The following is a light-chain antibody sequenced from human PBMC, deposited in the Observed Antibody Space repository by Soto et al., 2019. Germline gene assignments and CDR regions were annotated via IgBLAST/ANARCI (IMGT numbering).Light chain of an antibody. J-gene: IGKJ2*01. V-gene: IGKV2-28*01. CDR1: QSLLHSNGYNY. CDR2: LGS. Sequence: DIVMTQSPLSLPVTPGEPASISCRSSQSLLHSNGYNYLDWYLQKPGQSPQLLIYLGSNRASGVPDRVSGSGSGTDFTLKISRVEAEDVGVYYCMQALQTVFGQGTKLEIK. CDR3: MQALQTV.